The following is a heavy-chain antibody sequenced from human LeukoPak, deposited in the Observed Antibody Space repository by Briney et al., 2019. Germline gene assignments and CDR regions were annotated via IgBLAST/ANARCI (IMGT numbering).Heavy chain of an antibody. J-gene: IGHJ4*02. V-gene: IGHV3-23*01. CDR1: GFNFRNYG. D-gene: IGHD3-16*01. CDR2: VSDDGDKT. CDR3: AGRTYYFGY. Sequence: GGSLRLSCVASGFNFRNYGMSWVRQAPGKGLEWVAAVSDDGDKTYYGDSVKGRFTVSRDNSKNTLYLQMSSLRAEDTAVYYCAGRTYYFGYWGQGTLVTVSS.